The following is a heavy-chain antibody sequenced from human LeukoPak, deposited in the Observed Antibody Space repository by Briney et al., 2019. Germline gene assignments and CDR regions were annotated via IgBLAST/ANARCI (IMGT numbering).Heavy chain of an antibody. CDR2: ISSSSRTI. V-gene: IGHV3-48*02. J-gene: IGHJ6*02. CDR1: GFTFSSYS. Sequence: PGGSLRLSCAASGFTFSSYSINWVRQAPGKGLEWVSYISSSSRTIYYADSVKGRFTTSRDNAKNSLFLQMNSLRDEDTAVYYCARRGAASLYSYGLDVWGQGTTVTVSS. CDR3: ARRGAASLYSYGLDV. D-gene: IGHD6-25*01.